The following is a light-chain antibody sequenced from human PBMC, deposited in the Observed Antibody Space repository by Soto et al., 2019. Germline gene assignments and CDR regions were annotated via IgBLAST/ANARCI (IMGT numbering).Light chain of an antibody. CDR2: KDS. Sequence: SYELTQPPSVSVSPGQTARITCSGDALPKQYAYWYQQKPGQAPVLVIYKDSERPSGIPERFSGSSSGTTVTLTISGVQAEDEADYYCQSADSSGTYHLVVFGGGTKLTVL. CDR3: QSADSSGTYHLVV. CDR1: ALPKQY. J-gene: IGLJ2*01. V-gene: IGLV3-25*03.